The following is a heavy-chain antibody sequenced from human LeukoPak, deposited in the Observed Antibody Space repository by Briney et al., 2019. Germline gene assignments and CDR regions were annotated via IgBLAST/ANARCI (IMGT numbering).Heavy chain of an antibody. D-gene: IGHD3-3*01. CDR2: IHYSGST. CDR1: GGSISSSSY. J-gene: IGHJ6*03. V-gene: IGHV4-61*01. CDR3: ARSSGKWSGDYYYHYMDV. Sequence: SETLSLTRTVSGGSISSSSYWSWIRQPPGKGLEWIGYIHYSGSTTYNPSLKSRVTISVDTSKNQFSLKLSSVTAADTAVYYCARSSGKWSGDYYYHYMDVWGRGTTVTISS.